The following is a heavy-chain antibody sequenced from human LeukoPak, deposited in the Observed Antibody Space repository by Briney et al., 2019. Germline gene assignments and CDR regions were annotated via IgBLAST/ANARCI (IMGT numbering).Heavy chain of an antibody. D-gene: IGHD3-22*01. V-gene: IGHV4-61*02. CDR3: ARDKYYYDSSGPLLFDY. CDR2: IYTSGST. CDR1: GGSISSGSYY. Sequence: SETLSLTCAVSGGSISSGSYYWSWIRQPAGKGLEWIGRIYTSGSTNYNPSLKSRVTISVNTSKNQFSLKLSSVTAADTAVYYCARDKYYYDSSGPLLFDYWGQGTLVTVSS. J-gene: IGHJ4*02.